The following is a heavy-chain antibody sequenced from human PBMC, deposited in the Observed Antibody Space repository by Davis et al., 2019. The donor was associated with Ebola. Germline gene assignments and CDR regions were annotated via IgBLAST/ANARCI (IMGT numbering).Heavy chain of an antibody. V-gene: IGHV4-31*03. CDR1: GASISSGGYY. CDR2: IYYSGST. J-gene: IGHJ6*02. D-gene: IGHD3-16*01. CDR3: ARTWDGMDV. Sequence: LRLSCTVSGASISSGGYYWTWIRQHPGKGLEWIGYIYYSGSTYYNPSLKSRVTISVDTSKNQFSLKLSSVTAADTAVYYCARTWDGMDVWGQGTTVTVSS.